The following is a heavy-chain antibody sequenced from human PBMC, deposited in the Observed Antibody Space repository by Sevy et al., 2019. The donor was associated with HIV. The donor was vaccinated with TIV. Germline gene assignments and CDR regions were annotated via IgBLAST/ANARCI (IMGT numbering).Heavy chain of an antibody. V-gene: IGHV3-23*01. CDR2: ISGSGGST. D-gene: IGHD3-3*01. J-gene: IGHJ6*02. CDR3: ARRPDFGVVIPTGVMDV. CDR1: GFTFSSYA. Sequence: GGSLRLSCAASGFTFSSYAMSWVRQAPGKGLQWFSVISGSGGSTYYADSVKGRFTIFRDNSKNTMYLQMNSLRAEDTAVYYCARRPDFGVVIPTGVMDVWGQGTTVTVSS.